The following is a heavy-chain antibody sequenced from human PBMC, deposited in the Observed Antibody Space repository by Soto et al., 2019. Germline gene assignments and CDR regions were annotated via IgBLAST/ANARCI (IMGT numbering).Heavy chain of an antibody. D-gene: IGHD2-15*01. Sequence: QVQLVESGGGVVQPGRSLRLSCAASGFTFSSYGMHWVRQAPGKGLEWVAVISYDGSNKYYADSVKGRFTISRDNSKNTLYLQTNSLRAEDTAVYYCARAGGLLLDYWGQGTLVTVSS. CDR3: ARAGGLLLDY. CDR1: GFTFSSYG. V-gene: IGHV3-30*03. CDR2: ISYDGSNK. J-gene: IGHJ4*02.